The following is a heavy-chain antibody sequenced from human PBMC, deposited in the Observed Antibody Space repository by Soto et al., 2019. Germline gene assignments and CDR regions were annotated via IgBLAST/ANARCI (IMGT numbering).Heavy chain of an antibody. CDR3: AREILSPDFYFHGMDV. V-gene: IGHV1-18*04. J-gene: IGHJ6*02. D-gene: IGHD2-15*01. Sequence: QGQLVQSGAEVKKPGASVKVYCKASGYTFTSYGISWVRQAPGQGLEWMGWISAKKGNTKYAQKFQGRVTMTTDTSTRTAYMELRSLRSDDTAVYYCAREILSPDFYFHGMDVWGQGTTVTVSS. CDR1: GYTFTSYG. CDR2: ISAKKGNT.